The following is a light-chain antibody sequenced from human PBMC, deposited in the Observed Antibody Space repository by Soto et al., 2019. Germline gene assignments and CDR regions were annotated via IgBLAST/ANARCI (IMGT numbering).Light chain of an antibody. CDR1: QSVSEY. V-gene: IGKV3-15*01. Sequence: VLTQSPGTLSLSPGERGTLSFRASQSVSEYLAWYQQKPGQAPRLLIYGASTRATGIPARFSGSGSGTEFTLTISSLQSEDFAVYYCQQYHIWPSITFGQGTRLEIK. J-gene: IGKJ5*01. CDR3: QQYHIWPSIT. CDR2: GAS.